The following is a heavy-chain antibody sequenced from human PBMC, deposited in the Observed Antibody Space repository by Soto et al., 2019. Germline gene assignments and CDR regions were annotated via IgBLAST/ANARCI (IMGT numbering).Heavy chain of an antibody. Sequence: QVQLVESGGGVVQPGRSLRLSCAASGFTFSSYGMHWVRQAPGKGLEWVAVISFDGSNKYYADSVQGRFTISRDNSKNTLYLQMNSLRAEDTAVYYCAKDPGYGDYEDYFGYWGQGTLVTVSS. D-gene: IGHD4-17*01. J-gene: IGHJ4*02. CDR1: GFTFSSYG. V-gene: IGHV3-30*18. CDR3: AKDPGYGDYEDYFGY. CDR2: ISFDGSNK.